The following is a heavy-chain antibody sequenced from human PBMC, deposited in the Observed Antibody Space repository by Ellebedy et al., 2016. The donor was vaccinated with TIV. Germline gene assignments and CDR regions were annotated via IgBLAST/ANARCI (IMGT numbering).Heavy chain of an antibody. Sequence: GESLKISCAASGFMFTYYGMHWVRQAPGKGLEWVAFMQYDGTIEDYTDSVKGRFTISRDNSKNTLYLQMNSLRPEDTAVYYGASKSATFAFDMWGQGTMVTVSS. CDR2: MQYDGTIE. D-gene: IGHD2/OR15-2a*01. CDR3: ASKSATFAFDM. CDR1: GFMFTYYG. V-gene: IGHV3-30*02. J-gene: IGHJ3*02.